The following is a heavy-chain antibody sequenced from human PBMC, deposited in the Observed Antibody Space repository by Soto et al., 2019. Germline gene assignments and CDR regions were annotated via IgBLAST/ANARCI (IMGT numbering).Heavy chain of an antibody. Sequence: PGGSLRLSCAASGFTFSSYNMNWVRQAPGKGLEWIADISKSSTTINYADSVKGRFTISRDNAKNSLYLQMNSLRDEDTAVYYCAKDGGSFYYDGMDVWGQGTTVTVYS. CDR2: ISKSSTTI. CDR1: GFTFSSYN. D-gene: IGHD2-15*01. CDR3: AKDGGSFYYDGMDV. J-gene: IGHJ6*02. V-gene: IGHV3-48*02.